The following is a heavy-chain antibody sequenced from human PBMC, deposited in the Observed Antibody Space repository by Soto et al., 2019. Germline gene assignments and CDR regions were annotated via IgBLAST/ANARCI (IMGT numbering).Heavy chain of an antibody. CDR1: GFTFSSYA. D-gene: IGHD6-13*01. J-gene: IGHJ3*02. CDR3: AKIPHSSSWYLDAFDI. Sequence: EVQLLESGGGLVQPGGSLRLSCAASGFTFSSYAMSWVRQAPGKGLEWVSAISGSGGSTYYADSVKGRFTISRDNSKNTLYLQMNSVRAEDTGVYYCAKIPHSSSWYLDAFDIWGQGTMVTVSS. V-gene: IGHV3-23*01. CDR2: ISGSGGST.